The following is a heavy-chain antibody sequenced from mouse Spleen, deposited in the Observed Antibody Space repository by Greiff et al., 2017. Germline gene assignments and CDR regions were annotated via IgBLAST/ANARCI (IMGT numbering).Heavy chain of an antibody. Sequence: QVQLQQPGAELVMPGASVKLSCKASGYTFTSYWMHWVKQRPGQGLEWIGEIDPSDSYTNYNQKFKGKATLTVDKSSSTAYMQLSSLTSEDSAVYYCAGYYYGSSWFAYWGQGTLVTVSA. J-gene: IGHJ3*01. V-gene: IGHV1-69*01. CDR3: AGYYYGSSWFAY. D-gene: IGHD1-1*01. CDR2: IDPSDSYT. CDR1: GYTFTSYW.